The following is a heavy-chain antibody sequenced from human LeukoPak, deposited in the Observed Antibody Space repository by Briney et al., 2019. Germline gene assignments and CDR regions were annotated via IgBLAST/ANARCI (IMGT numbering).Heavy chain of an antibody. CDR3: AGSGFDY. CDR2: IKQDGSEK. V-gene: IGHV3-7*01. Sequence: GGSLRLSCAASGFTFSSHWMSWVRQAPGKGLEWVANIKQDGSEKYYVDSVKGRFTISRDNAKNSLYLQMNSLRAEDTAVYYCAGSGFDYWGQGTLVTVSS. J-gene: IGHJ4*02. D-gene: IGHD2-15*01. CDR1: GFTFSSHW.